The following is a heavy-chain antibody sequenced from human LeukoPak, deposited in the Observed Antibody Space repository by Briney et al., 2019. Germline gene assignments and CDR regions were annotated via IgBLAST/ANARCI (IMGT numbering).Heavy chain of an antibody. J-gene: IGHJ6*03. D-gene: IGHD2-2*01. V-gene: IGHV3-30*02. CDR1: GFTFSSYG. CDR3: AKDGVVPARGYYYYYYMDV. CDR2: IRYDGSNK. Sequence: PGGSLRLSCAASGFTFSSYGMHWVRQAPGKGLEWVAFIRYDGSNKYYADSVKGRFTISRDNSKNTLYLQMNSLRAEDTAVYYSAKDGVVPARGYYYYYYMDVWGKGTTVTVSS.